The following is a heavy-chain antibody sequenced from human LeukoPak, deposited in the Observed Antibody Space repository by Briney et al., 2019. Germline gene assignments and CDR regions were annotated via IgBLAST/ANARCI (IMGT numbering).Heavy chain of an antibody. D-gene: IGHD3-16*01. CDR1: GFTVSSNY. J-gene: IGHJ4*02. CDR2: IRGDGATM. CDR3: ARDQFRDYFRGADY. V-gene: IGHV3-53*01. Sequence: GGSLRLSCAASGFTVSSNYMGWVRQAPGKGLEWVSVIRGDGATMFYADSVKGRITVSRDNSKNTLYLQFNSLRVDDTAVYYCARDQFRDYFRGADYWGQGTLVTVSS.